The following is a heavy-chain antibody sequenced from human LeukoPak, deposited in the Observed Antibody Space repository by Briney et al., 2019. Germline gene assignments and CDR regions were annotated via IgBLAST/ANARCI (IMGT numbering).Heavy chain of an antibody. CDR1: GFTFTSYS. V-gene: IGHV3-23*01. CDR3: AKDAYYDSSGYGDY. Sequence: GGSLRLSCAASGFTFTSYSMNWVRQAPGKGLEWVSTISGGGGSTYYADSVKGRFTISRDNSKNTLYLQVNSLRAEDTAVYYCAKDAYYDSSGYGDYWGQGTLVTVSS. D-gene: IGHD3-22*01. J-gene: IGHJ4*02. CDR2: ISGGGGST.